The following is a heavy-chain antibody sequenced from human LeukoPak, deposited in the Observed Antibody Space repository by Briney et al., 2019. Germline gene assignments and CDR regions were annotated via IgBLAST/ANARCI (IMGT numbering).Heavy chain of an antibody. CDR3: ARSSSGTYHY. CDR1: GYNFASYT. J-gene: IGHJ4*02. D-gene: IGHD3-10*01. V-gene: IGHV1-3*01. Sequence: ASVKVSCKTSGYNFASYTMHWLRQAPGQSPEWMGSINGDNGNTKYSEKFQGRVTFTRDTSPSSAYMELSRLRSEDTAVYYCARSSSGTYHYWGQGTLVTVSS. CDR2: INGDNGNT.